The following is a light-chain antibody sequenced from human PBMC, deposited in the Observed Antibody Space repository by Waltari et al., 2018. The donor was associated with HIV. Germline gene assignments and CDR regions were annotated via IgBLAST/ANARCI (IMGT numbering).Light chain of an antibody. CDR1: HSLSNNY. Sequence: ENVLTQSPDTLSLSPGERATLSCRASHSLSNNYLAWYQQKPGQAPRLLIYDASSRATGIPDRFSGSGSGTDFTLTISRLEPEDFAVYYCQQYVTSPITFGQGTRLDIK. CDR2: DAS. J-gene: IGKJ5*01. V-gene: IGKV3-20*01. CDR3: QQYVTSPIT.